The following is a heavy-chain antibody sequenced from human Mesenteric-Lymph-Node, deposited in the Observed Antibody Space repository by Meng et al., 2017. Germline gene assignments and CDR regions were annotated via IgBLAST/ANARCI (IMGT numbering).Heavy chain of an antibody. CDR2: ISYDGSNK. Sequence: GESLKISCAASGFTFSSYAMHWVRQAPGKGLEWVAVISYDGSNKYYADSVKGRFTISRDNSKNTLYLQMNSLRAEDTAVYYCAKPGISGSYYPSSYYFDYWGQGTLVTVSS. CDR1: GFTFSSYA. J-gene: IGHJ4*02. D-gene: IGHD1-26*01. CDR3: AKPGISGSYYPSSYYFDY. V-gene: IGHV3-30*07.